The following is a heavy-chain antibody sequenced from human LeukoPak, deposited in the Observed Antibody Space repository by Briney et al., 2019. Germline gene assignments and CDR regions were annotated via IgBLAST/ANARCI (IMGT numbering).Heavy chain of an antibody. J-gene: IGHJ6*03. Sequence: SETLCLTCTVSGGSISSGSYYWSWIRQPAGKGLEWIGRIYTSGSTNYNPSLKSRVTISVDTSKNQFSLKLSSVTAADTAVYYCARDRIYYYYMDVWGKGTTVTVSS. V-gene: IGHV4-61*02. CDR1: GGSISSGSYY. CDR3: ARDRIYYYYMDV. CDR2: IYTSGST.